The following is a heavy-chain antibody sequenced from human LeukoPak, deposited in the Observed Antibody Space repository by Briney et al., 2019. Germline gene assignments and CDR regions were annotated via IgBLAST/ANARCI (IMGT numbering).Heavy chain of an antibody. V-gene: IGHV4-38-2*02. D-gene: IGHD3-22*01. CDR3: ARVGGITMIVVLVGDAFDI. CDR1: CYSISSGYF. CDR2: FYHSGIT. Sequence: SETLSLTCTVSCYSISSGYFWGWIRQPPGKGREGIGSFYHSGITYYNPSLKSRVTISVDTYKNHFSLKLSYVNAADTAVYYCARVGGITMIVVLVGDAFDIWGRGTMVTVSS. J-gene: IGHJ3*02.